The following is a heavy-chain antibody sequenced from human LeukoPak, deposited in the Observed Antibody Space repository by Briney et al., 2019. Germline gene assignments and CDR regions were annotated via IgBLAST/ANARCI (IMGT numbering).Heavy chain of an antibody. CDR2: IRYDGSNK. V-gene: IGHV3-30*02. J-gene: IGHJ4*02. CDR3: AKGPRPYYDSSGRAFNY. CDR1: GFTFSSYG. Sequence: GGSLRLSCAASGFTFSSYGMHWVRQAPGKGLEWVAFIRYDGSNKYYADSVKGRFTISRDNSKNTLYLQMNSLRAEDTAVYYCAKGPRPYYDSSGRAFNYWGQGTLVTVSS. D-gene: IGHD3-22*01.